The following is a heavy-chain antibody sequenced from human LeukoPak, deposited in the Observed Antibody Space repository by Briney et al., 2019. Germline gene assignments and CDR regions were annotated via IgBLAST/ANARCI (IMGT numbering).Heavy chain of an antibody. D-gene: IGHD3-3*01. CDR3: ARDLSAYNWFDP. CDR2: IYHSGST. Sequence: SETLSLTCTVSGYSISSGYYWGWIRQPPGKGLEWIGSIYHSGSTYYNPSLKSRVTISVDTSKNQFSLKLSSVTAADTGVYYCARDLSAYNWFDPWGQGTLVTVSS. CDR1: GYSISSGYY. V-gene: IGHV4-38-2*02. J-gene: IGHJ5*02.